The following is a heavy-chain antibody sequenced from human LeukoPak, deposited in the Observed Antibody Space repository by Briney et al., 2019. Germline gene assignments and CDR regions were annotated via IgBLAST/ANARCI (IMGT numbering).Heavy chain of an antibody. Sequence: GGSLRLSCAASGFTFSSYAMHWVRQAPGKGLEWVAVISYDGSNKYYADSVKGRFTISRDNSKNTLYLQMNSLRAEDTAVYYCATDSGYSYGSDYWGQGTLVTVSS. V-gene: IGHV3-30*04. CDR3: ATDSGYSYGSDY. J-gene: IGHJ4*02. D-gene: IGHD5-18*01. CDR1: GFTFSSYA. CDR2: ISYDGSNK.